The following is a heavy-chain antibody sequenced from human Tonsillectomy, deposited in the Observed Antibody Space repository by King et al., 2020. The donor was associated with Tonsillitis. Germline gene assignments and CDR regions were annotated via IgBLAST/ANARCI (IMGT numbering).Heavy chain of an antibody. CDR2: IYWNDDK. J-gene: IGHJ4*02. V-gene: IGHV2-5*01. CDR1: GFSLSSNRVG. D-gene: IGHD3-10*01. CDR3: AHSPEGGDWFGPKYFFDY. Sequence: QITLKESGPTLVKPTQTLTLTCTFSGFSLSSNRVGVGWIRQPPGKALEWLALIYWNDDKRNNPSLRTRLTITKDTSKNQVVLTMTNMDPADTATYFCAHSPEGGDWFGPKYFFDYWGQGTLVTVSS.